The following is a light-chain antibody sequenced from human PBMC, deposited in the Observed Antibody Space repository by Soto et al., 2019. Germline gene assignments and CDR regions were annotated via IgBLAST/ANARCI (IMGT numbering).Light chain of an antibody. J-gene: IGLJ2*01. CDR3: STWDDSLNAVV. CDR2: SNN. V-gene: IGLV1-44*01. Sequence: LAQPPSASGTPGQRVSISCSGSSSNIGRNPVHWYQELPGTAPRLLIYSNNQRPSGVPDRFSGSKSGPSASLAISGLQSEDEANYYCSTWDDSLNAVVFGGGTKLTVL. CDR1: SSNIGRNP.